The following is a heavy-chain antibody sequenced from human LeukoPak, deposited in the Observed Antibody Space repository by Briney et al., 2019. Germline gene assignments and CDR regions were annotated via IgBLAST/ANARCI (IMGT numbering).Heavy chain of an antibody. V-gene: IGHV4-34*01. J-gene: IGHJ4*02. CDR3: ARHPLGATTYYFDY. CDR2: INHSGST. D-gene: IGHD1-26*01. Sequence: SETLSLTCAVYGGSFSGYYWSWIRQPPGKGLEWIGQINHSGSTNYNPSLKSRVTISVDTSKNQFSLKLSSVTAADTAVYYCARHPLGATTYYFDYWGQGTLVTVSS. CDR1: GGSFSGYY.